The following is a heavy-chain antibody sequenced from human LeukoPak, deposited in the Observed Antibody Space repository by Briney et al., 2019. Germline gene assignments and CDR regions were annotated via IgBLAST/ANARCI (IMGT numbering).Heavy chain of an antibody. J-gene: IGHJ5*01. CDR2: IYYSGST. CDR1: GDSFRSYY. D-gene: IGHD3-3*01. V-gene: IGHV4-59*01. CDR3: ARGRNLEWFDY. Sequence: PSETLSLTCTVSGDSFRSYYWSWSRQPRGKGLEWIGYIYYSGSTNYNPSLKSRVTISVDTSKNQFSLKLNSVTAADTAVYYCARGRNLEWFDYWGQATLATVSS.